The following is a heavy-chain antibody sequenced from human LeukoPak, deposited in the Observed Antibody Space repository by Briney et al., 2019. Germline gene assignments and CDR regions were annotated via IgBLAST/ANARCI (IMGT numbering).Heavy chain of an antibody. CDR3: ARSLQRGADDAFDI. Sequence: SETLSLTCTVSGVSISSYYWSWIRQPAGKGLEWIGRSYSSGNTNYNPSLKSRVTISVDTSKNQFSLKLSSVTAADTAVYYCARSLQRGADDAFDIWGQGTMVTVSS. CDR2: SYSSGNT. J-gene: IGHJ3*02. D-gene: IGHD1-1*01. CDR1: GVSISSYY. V-gene: IGHV4-4*07.